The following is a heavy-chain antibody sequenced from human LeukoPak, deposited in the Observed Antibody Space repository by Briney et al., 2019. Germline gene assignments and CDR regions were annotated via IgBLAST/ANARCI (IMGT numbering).Heavy chain of an antibody. Sequence: GGSLRLSCAASGFTFDDYGMHWVRHAPGKGLEWVSGISWNSGSIGYADSVKGRFTISRDNAKNSLYLQMNSLRAEDAALYYCAKDMAYVAFDVWGQGTMVTVSS. D-gene: IGHD2-8*01. CDR3: AKDMAYVAFDV. V-gene: IGHV3-9*01. CDR2: ISWNSGSI. J-gene: IGHJ3*01. CDR1: GFTFDDYG.